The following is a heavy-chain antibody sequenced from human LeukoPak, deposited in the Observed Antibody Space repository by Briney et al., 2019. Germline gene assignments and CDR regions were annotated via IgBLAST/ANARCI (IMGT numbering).Heavy chain of an antibody. Sequence: SGGSLRLSCAASGFIFSNYAMSWVRQAPGKGLEWIGSIYYSGSTYYNPSLKSRVTISVDTSKNQFSLKLSSVTAADTAVYYCARGSEYSSSSDHWGQGTLVTVSS. J-gene: IGHJ5*02. CDR1: GFIFSNYA. CDR3: ARGSEYSSSSDH. D-gene: IGHD6-6*01. V-gene: IGHV4-39*01. CDR2: IYYSGST.